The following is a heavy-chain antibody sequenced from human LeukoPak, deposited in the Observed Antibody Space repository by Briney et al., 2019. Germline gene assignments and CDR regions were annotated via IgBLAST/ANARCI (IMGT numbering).Heavy chain of an antibody. Sequence: NPSETLSLTCTVSGGSISSYYWSWIRQPPGKGLEWIGYIYYSGSTNYNPSLKSRVTISVDTSKNQFSLKLSSVTAADTAVYYCARGTYGDYPLSWFDPWGQGTLVTVSS. J-gene: IGHJ5*02. CDR1: GGSISSYY. D-gene: IGHD4-17*01. V-gene: IGHV4-59*01. CDR2: IYYSGST. CDR3: ARGTYGDYPLSWFDP.